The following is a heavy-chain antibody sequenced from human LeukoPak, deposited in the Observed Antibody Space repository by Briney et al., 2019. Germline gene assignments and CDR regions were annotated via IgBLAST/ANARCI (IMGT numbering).Heavy chain of an antibody. CDR2: IYTSGST. CDR1: GGSISSGSYY. J-gene: IGHJ5*02. CDR3: ARGHDWFDP. V-gene: IGHV4-61*02. Sequence: SQTLSLTCTVSGGSISSGSYYWSWIRQPAGKGLEWIVRIYTSGSTNYNPSLKSRVTISVDTSKNQFSLKLSSVTAADTAVYYCARGHDWFDPWGQGTLVTVSS.